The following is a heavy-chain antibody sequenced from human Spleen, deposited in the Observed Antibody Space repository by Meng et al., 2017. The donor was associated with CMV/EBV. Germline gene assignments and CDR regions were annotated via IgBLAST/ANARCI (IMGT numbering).Heavy chain of an antibody. V-gene: IGHV3-11*04. Sequence: LSLTCTVSGGSISSTSYYWGWIRQPPGKGLEWVSFISSSGITTYYADSVKGRFTMSRDNAKNSLYLQMNSLRAEDTAVYYCARDWALDSWGQGTLVTVSS. D-gene: IGHD7-27*01. CDR1: GGSISSTSYY. CDR3: ARDWALDS. J-gene: IGHJ4*02. CDR2: ISSSGITT.